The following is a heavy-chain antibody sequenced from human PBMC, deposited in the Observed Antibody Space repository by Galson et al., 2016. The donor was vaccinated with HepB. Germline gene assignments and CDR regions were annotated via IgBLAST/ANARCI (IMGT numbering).Heavy chain of an antibody. D-gene: IGHD5-18*01. CDR1: GFTFSSYS. V-gene: IGHV3-21*01. CDR2: ISSSSYI. Sequence: LRLSCAASGFTFSSYSMNWVRQAPGQGLEWVSSISSSSYIYYADSVKGRFTISRDNAKNSLYLQMNSLRAEDTAVYYCASGYSYGYFYYWGQGTLVTVSS. J-gene: IGHJ4*02. CDR3: ASGYSYGYFYY.